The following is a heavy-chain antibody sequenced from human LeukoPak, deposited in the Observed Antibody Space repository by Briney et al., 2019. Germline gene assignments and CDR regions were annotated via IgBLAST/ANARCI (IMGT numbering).Heavy chain of an antibody. CDR3: ARAQGIQLWGYFDY. J-gene: IGHJ4*02. Sequence: ASVKVSCRASGGTFSSYAISWVRQAPGQGLEWMGGIIPIFGTANYAQKFQGRVTITADESTSTAYMELSSLRSEDTAVYYCARAQGIQLWGYFDYLGQGTLVTVSS. CDR1: GGTFSSYA. CDR2: IIPIFGTA. V-gene: IGHV1-69*01. D-gene: IGHD5-18*01.